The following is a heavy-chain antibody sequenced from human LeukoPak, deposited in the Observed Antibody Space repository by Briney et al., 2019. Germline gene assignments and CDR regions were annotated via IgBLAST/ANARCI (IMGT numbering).Heavy chain of an antibody. CDR1: GYTFTNFY. Sequence: GASVKVSCKASGYTFTNFYLHWVRQAPGQGLEWMGIINPTTGSTTYAQKFQGRVTMTRDMSTSTVYMEPSSLRSEDTAVYFCARDLNPQSIGMRAFDIWGQGTMVTASS. D-gene: IGHD1-14*01. V-gene: IGHV1-46*01. J-gene: IGHJ3*02. CDR2: INPTTGST. CDR3: ARDLNPQSIGMRAFDI.